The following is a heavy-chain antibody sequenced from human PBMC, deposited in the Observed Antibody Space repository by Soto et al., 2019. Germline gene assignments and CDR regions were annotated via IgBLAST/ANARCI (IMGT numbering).Heavy chain of an antibody. CDR3: ARGVTMVRGVIHTPYFDS. V-gene: IGHV4-31*03. D-gene: IGHD3-10*01. J-gene: IGHJ4*02. CDR2: IYYSGST. CDR1: GGSISSGGYY. Sequence: QVQLQESGPGLVKPSQTLSLTCTVSGGSISSGGYYWSWIRQHPGKGLEWIGYIYYSGSTYYNPSLQSRVTIPVDTSKNQSSLKLSSVTAEDTAVYYCARGVTMVRGVIHTPYFDSWGQGTLVTVSS.